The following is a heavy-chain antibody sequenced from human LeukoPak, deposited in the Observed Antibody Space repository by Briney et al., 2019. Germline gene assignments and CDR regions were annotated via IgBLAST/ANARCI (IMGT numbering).Heavy chain of an antibody. Sequence: SETLSLTCAVYGGSFSGYYWSWIRQPPGKRLEWIGEINHSGSTNYNPSLKSRVTISVDTSKNQFSLKLSSVTAADTAVYYCARGLGHSSSWPPNPNINWFDPWGQGTLVTVSS. CDR1: GGSFSGYY. D-gene: IGHD6-13*01. J-gene: IGHJ5*02. CDR2: INHSGST. CDR3: ARGLGHSSSWPPNPNINWFDP. V-gene: IGHV4-34*01.